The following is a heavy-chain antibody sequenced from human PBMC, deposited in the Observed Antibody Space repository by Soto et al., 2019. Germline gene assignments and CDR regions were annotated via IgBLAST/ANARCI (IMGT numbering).Heavy chain of an antibody. CDR2: ISGSGGST. Sequence: WGSLRLSCAASGFTFSSYAMSWVRQAPGKGLEWVSAISGSGGSTYYADSVKGRFTISRDNSKNTPYLQMNSLRAEDTAVYYCAKDRLMAVAGIYFDYWGQGTLVTVSS. D-gene: IGHD6-19*01. J-gene: IGHJ4*02. CDR3: AKDRLMAVAGIYFDY. CDR1: GFTFSSYA. V-gene: IGHV3-23*01.